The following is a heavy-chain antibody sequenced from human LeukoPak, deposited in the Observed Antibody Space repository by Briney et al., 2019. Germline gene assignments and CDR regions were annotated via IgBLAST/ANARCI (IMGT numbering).Heavy chain of an antibody. CDR3: ARLGEGSSWYFDY. Sequence: SETLSLTCAVYGGSFSGYYWSWIRQPPGKGLEWIGEINHSGSTNYNLSLKSRVTISVDTSKNQFSLKLSSVTAADTAVYYCARLGEGSSWYFDYWGQGTLVTVSS. V-gene: IGHV4-34*01. CDR1: GGSFSGYY. D-gene: IGHD6-13*01. J-gene: IGHJ4*02. CDR2: INHSGST.